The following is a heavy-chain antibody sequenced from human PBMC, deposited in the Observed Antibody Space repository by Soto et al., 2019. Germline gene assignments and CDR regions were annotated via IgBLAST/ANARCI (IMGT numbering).Heavy chain of an antibody. CDR3: ARTPGDGYNWYFDY. CDR1: GSSVSSGLYY. V-gene: IGHV4-61*01. CDR2: IYYTGTT. D-gene: IGHD5-12*01. J-gene: IGHJ4*02. Sequence: XGTLSLTCTVSGSSVSSGLYYWSWIRQSPGKGLEWIGYIYYTGTTNRNPSLRSRVSMSIDTSKNQFSLKLNSVTAADTAVYYCARTPGDGYNWYFDYWGQGTLVTVSS.